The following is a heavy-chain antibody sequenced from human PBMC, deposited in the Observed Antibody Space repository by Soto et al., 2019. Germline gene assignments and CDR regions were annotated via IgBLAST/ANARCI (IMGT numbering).Heavy chain of an antibody. CDR2: INAGNGNT. J-gene: IGHJ5*02. D-gene: IGHD6-13*01. CDR1: GYTFTSYA. V-gene: IGHV1-3*01. Sequence: ASVKVSCKASGYTFTSYAMHWVRQAPGQRLEWMGWINAGNGNTKYSQKFQGRVTITRDTSASTAYMELSSLRSEDTPVYYCARDARAVSQIEAAAVRSSWGQGTLVTVS. CDR3: ARDARAVSQIEAAAVRSS.